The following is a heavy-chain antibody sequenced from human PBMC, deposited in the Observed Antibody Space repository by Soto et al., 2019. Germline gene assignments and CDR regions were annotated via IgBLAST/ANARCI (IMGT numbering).Heavy chain of an antibody. J-gene: IGHJ6*03. D-gene: IGHD3-3*01. CDR2: IYYSGST. CDR1: GGSISSYY. V-gene: IGHV4-59*08. CDR3: ARHHYDFWSGYPYYYYYYMDV. Sequence: LSLTCTVSGGSISSYYWSWIRQPPGKGLEWIGYIYYSGSTNYNPSLKSRVTISVDTSKNQFSLKLSSVTAADTAVYYCARHHYDFWSGYPYYYYYYMDVWGKGTTVTVSS.